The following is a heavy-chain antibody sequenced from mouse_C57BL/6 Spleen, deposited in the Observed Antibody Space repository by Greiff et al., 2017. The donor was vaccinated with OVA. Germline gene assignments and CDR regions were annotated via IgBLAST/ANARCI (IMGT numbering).Heavy chain of an antibody. CDR1: GYTFTSYT. Sequence: VQLQQSGAELARPGASVKMSCKASGYTFTSYTMHWVQQRPGQGLEWIGYINPSSGYTKYNQKFKDKATLTADKSSSTAYMQLSSLTSEDSAVYYCARERDDYDFAYWGQGTLVTVSA. CDR3: ARERDDYDFAY. D-gene: IGHD2-4*01. V-gene: IGHV1-4*01. CDR2: INPSSGYT. J-gene: IGHJ3*01.